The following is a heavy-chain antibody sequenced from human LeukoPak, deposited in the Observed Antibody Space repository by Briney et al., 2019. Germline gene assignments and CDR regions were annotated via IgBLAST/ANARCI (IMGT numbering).Heavy chain of an antibody. Sequence: SETLSLTCAVSGGSISSSNWWSWVRQPPGQGLEWIGEIYHSGSTNYNPSLKSRVTISVDTSKNQFSLKLSSVTAADTAVYYCARELMDCSGGTCYSSFFDYWGQGTLVTVSS. CDR3: ARELMDCSGGTCYSSFFDY. D-gene: IGHD2-15*01. CDR1: GGSISSSNW. CDR2: IYHSGST. J-gene: IGHJ4*02. V-gene: IGHV4-4*02.